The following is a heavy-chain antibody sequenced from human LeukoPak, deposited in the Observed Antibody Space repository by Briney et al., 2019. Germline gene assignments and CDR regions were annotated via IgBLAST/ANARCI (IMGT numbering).Heavy chain of an antibody. J-gene: IGHJ4*02. Sequence: GGSLRLSCAASGFTFSSYAMHWVRRAPGKGLEWVALILYDGSNKYYADSVKGRFTISRDNSKNTLYMQMNSLRAEDTAVYYCARDFAAAGIFDYWGQGTLVTVSS. V-gene: IGHV3-30*04. CDR1: GFTFSSYA. CDR2: ILYDGSNK. CDR3: ARDFAAAGIFDY. D-gene: IGHD6-13*01.